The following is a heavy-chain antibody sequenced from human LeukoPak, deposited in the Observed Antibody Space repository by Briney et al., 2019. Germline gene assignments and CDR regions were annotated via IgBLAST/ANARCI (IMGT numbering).Heavy chain of an antibody. V-gene: IGHV3-74*01. D-gene: IGHD6-13*01. J-gene: IGHJ6*02. CDR2: TYNDESSI. Sequence: PGGSLRLSCAASGFTFSTYWMHWVRQAPGKGLVWVSRTYNDESSINYADSVKGRFTISRDNAKNSLYLQMNSLRVEDTAVYYCARDHLAAAGKVIYYGMDVWGQGTTVTVSS. CDR3: ARDHLAAAGKVIYYGMDV. CDR1: GFTFSTYW.